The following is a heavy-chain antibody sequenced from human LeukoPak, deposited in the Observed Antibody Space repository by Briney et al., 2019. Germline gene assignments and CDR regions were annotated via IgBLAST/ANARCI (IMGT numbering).Heavy chain of an antibody. V-gene: IGHV3-23*01. J-gene: IGHJ6*02. CDR3: AGRTNLYYNYFYGMDV. CDR2: ISGSGGTT. D-gene: IGHD1-14*01. Sequence: GGSLRLSCAASGFTFSSYAMSWVRQAPGKGLEWVSGISGSGGTTFYADSVKGRFTISRDNSKNTLYLQMNSLRAEDTAVYYCAGRTNLYYNYFYGMDVWGQGTTVTVSS. CDR1: GFTFSSYA.